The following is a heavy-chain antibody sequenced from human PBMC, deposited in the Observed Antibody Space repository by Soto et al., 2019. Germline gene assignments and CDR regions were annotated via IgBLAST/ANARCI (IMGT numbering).Heavy chain of an antibody. CDR3: ARDNGYESDY. CDR1: GYTFTSYG. V-gene: IGHV1-18*01. Sequence: QVQLVQSGAEVKKPGASVRFSCKASGYTFTSYGTSWVRQAPGQGLEWMGWISAYNGNTNYAQKLQGRVTMTTDTSTNTAYVELRSLRSDDTAVYYCARDNGYESDYWDQGTLVTVSS. J-gene: IGHJ4*02. D-gene: IGHD5-12*01. CDR2: ISAYNGNT.